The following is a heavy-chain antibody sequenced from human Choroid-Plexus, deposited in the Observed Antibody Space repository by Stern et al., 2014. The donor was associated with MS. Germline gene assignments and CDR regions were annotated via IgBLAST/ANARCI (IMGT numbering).Heavy chain of an antibody. Sequence: VQLVESGGGVVQPGRPLRLSCVASGFTLGSCAMHWVRQAPGKGLAWVAGGSYDGSNKYYADSVKGRFNISRDNSQNTLYMQMSSLRPEDTAVYYCAKDRQYLTYFFDHWGQGSLVTVSS. V-gene: IGHV3-30*18. CDR3: AKDRQYLTYFFDH. CDR1: GFTLGSCA. CDR2: GSYDGSNK. D-gene: IGHD2/OR15-2a*01. J-gene: IGHJ5*02.